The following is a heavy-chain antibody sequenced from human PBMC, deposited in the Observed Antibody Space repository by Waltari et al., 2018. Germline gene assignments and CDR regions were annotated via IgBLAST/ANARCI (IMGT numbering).Heavy chain of an antibody. V-gene: IGHV1-8*01. CDR3: ARGDYGDYGDAFDI. J-gene: IGHJ3*02. Sequence: QVQLVQSGAEVKKPGASVKVSCKASGYTFTSYDINWVRQATGQGLEWMGWMNPNSGNTGYAQKFQGRVTITADKSTSTAYMELSSLRSEDTAVYYCARGDYGDYGDAFDIWGQGTMVTVSS. D-gene: IGHD4-17*01. CDR2: MNPNSGNT. CDR1: GYTFTSYD.